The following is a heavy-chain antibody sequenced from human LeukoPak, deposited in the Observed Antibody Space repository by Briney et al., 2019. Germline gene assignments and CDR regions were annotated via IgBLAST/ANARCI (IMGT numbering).Heavy chain of an antibody. CDR1: GFTFSSYW. V-gene: IGHV3-7*01. CDR2: IKQDGSEK. D-gene: IGHD3-16*02. J-gene: IGHJ6*03. CDR3: ARDFSRVIAQYYYYYMDV. Sequence: GGSLRLSCAASGFTFSSYWMSWVRQAPGKGLEWVANIKQDGSEKYYVDSVKGRFTISRDNAKNSLYLQMNSLRAEDTAVYYCARDFSRVIAQYYYYYMDVWGKGTTVTVSS.